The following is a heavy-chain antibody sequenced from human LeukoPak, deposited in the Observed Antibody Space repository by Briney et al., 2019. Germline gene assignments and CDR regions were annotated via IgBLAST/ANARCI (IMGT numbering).Heavy chain of an antibody. CDR3: ARVSGSGTALDAFDI. CDR1: AYPISSGHY. D-gene: IGHD1-1*01. V-gene: IGHV4-38-2*02. CDR2: MYHIGSA. J-gene: IGHJ3*02. Sequence: SQTRSLTCPVAAYPISSGHYWGWIRQPPGKGLEWIGSMYHIGSAYFNPSLKSRLTISVDPPKNQFSLTLSSVTAADTAVYFCARVSGSGTALDAFDIWGQGTMVIVSS.